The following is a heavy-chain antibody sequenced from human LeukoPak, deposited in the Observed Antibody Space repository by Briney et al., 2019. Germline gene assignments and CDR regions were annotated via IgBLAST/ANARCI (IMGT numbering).Heavy chain of an antibody. Sequence: ASVKVSCKASGYTFTGYYMHWVRQAPGQGLEWMGWINTNTGNPTYAQGFTGRFVFSLDNSASTAYLQISSLKAEDTAVYYGAKEDDILSGYLAYWGQGTLVTVSS. CDR1: GYTFTGYY. CDR3: AKEDDILSGYLAY. CDR2: INTNTGNP. J-gene: IGHJ4*02. V-gene: IGHV7-4-1*02. D-gene: IGHD3-9*01.